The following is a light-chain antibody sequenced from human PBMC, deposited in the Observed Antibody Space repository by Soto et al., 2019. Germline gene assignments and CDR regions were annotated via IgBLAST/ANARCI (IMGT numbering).Light chain of an antibody. CDR2: GAS. V-gene: IGKV3-20*01. CDR1: QSVSSSY. CDR3: QQYGSSPRT. Sequence: EIVLTQSPGTLSLSPGERATLSCRASQSVSSSYLALYQQKPGQAPRLLIYGASSRATGIPDRFSGSGSGTDFTLTISRLEPEDFAVYYCQQYGSSPRTFGQGTQVEIK. J-gene: IGKJ1*01.